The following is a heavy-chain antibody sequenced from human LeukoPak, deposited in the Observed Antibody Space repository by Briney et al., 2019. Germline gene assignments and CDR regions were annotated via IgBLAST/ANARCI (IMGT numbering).Heavy chain of an antibody. Sequence: PGGSLRLSCAASGFTFSSYGVHWVRQAPGKGLEWVAVIYFDGSNKYYADSVKGRFTISRDNSKNTLYLQMHNLRAEDTAVYYCARDPTPYDSSGYYWGAWGQGTLVTVSS. D-gene: IGHD3-22*01. CDR1: GFTFSSYG. J-gene: IGHJ5*02. V-gene: IGHV3-33*01. CDR3: ARDPTPYDSSGYYWGA. CDR2: IYFDGSNK.